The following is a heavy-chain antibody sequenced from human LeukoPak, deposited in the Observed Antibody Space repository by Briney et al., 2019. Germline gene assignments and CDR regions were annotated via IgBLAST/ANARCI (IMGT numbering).Heavy chain of an antibody. V-gene: IGHV4-4*07. Sequence: PSETLSLTCTVSGDSISNFYWRWIRQPAGKGLEWIGRIYTSGSTNYNPSLKSRVTMSVDTSKNQFSLKLSSVTAADTAVYYCARDVVAAPGTWDYWGQGTLVTVSS. D-gene: IGHD6-13*01. J-gene: IGHJ4*02. CDR3: ARDVVAAPGTWDY. CDR1: GDSISNFY. CDR2: IYTSGST.